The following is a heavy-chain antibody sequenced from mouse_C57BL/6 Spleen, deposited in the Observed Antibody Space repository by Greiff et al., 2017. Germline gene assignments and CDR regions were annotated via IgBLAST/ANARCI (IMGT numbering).Heavy chain of an antibody. Sequence: VMLVESGPGLVQPSQSLSITCTVSGFSLTSYGVHWVRQPPGKGLEWLGVIWSGGSTDYNAAFISRLSISKDNSKSQVFFKMNSLQADDTAIYYCAKGGGYYAMDYWGQGTSVTVSS. CDR1: GFSLTSYG. CDR2: IWSGGST. J-gene: IGHJ4*01. CDR3: AKGGGYYAMDY. V-gene: IGHV2-4*01.